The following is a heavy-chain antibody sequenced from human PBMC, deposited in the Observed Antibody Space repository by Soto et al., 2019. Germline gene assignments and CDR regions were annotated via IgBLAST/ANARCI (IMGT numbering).Heavy chain of an antibody. CDR2: IIPIFGTA. Sequence: GASVKVSCKASGGTFSSYAISWVRQAPGQGLEWMGGIIPIFGTANYAQKFQGRVTITADESTSTAYMELSSLRSEDTAVYYCARDIKSYDILTGYYLYYFDYWGQGTLVTVSS. CDR3: ARDIKSYDILTGYYLYYFDY. CDR1: GGTFSSYA. V-gene: IGHV1-69*13. D-gene: IGHD3-9*01. J-gene: IGHJ4*02.